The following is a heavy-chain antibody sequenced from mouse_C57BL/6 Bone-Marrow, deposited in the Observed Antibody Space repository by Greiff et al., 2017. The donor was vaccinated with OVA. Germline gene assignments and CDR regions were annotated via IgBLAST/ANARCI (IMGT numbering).Heavy chain of an antibody. CDR2: INPNNGGT. V-gene: IGHV1-26*01. Sequence: EVQLQQSGPELVKPGASVKISCKASGYTFTDYYMNWVKQSHGKSLEWIGDINPNNGGTSYNQKFKGKATLTVDKSSSTAYMELRSLTSEDSAVYYCARGIYYGNFAWFAYWGQGTLVTVSA. CDR1: GYTFTDYY. D-gene: IGHD2-1*01. CDR3: ARGIYYGNFAWFAY. J-gene: IGHJ3*01.